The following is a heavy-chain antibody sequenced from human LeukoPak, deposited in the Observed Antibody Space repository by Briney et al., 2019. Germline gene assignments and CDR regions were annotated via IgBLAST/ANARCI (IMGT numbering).Heavy chain of an antibody. J-gene: IGHJ5*02. Sequence: GGSLRLSCAASGFTFSSYEMNWVRQAPGKGLEWVSFISRSGTTIYYADSVKGRFTISRDNAKNSLYLQMNSLRAEDTAVYYCARESGYPPYNWFDPWGQGTLVTVSS. CDR1: GFTFSSYE. CDR2: ISRSGTTI. CDR3: ARESGYPPYNWFDP. D-gene: IGHD5-18*01. V-gene: IGHV3-48*03.